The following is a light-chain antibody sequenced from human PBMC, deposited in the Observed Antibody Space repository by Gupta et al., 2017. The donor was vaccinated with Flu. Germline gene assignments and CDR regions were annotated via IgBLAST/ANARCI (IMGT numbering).Light chain of an antibody. Sequence: GTLSLSPGQRATRSCGTSRNLTSRFIAWYQQKSGQAPRLLIYGASNRATGIPDRFTGSGSGTNFTLTITRLEPEDFAVYHCQQYGGSPRTFGQGTKVEIK. V-gene: IGKV3-20*01. CDR1: RNLTSRF. CDR2: GAS. J-gene: IGKJ1*01. CDR3: QQYGGSPRT.